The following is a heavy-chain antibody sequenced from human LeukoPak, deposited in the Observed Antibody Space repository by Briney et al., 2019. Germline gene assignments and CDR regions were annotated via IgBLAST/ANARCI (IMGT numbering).Heavy chain of an antibody. CDR3: ARANPLTGASSQAFDI. CDR1: GGSISSSSYY. Sequence: SETLSLTCTVSGGSISSSSYYWGWIRQPPGKGLEWIGSIYYSGSTYYNPSLKSRVTISVDTSKNQFSLKLSSVTAADTAVYYCARANPLTGASSQAFDIWGQGTMVTVSS. D-gene: IGHD7-27*01. V-gene: IGHV4-39*07. CDR2: IYYSGST. J-gene: IGHJ3*02.